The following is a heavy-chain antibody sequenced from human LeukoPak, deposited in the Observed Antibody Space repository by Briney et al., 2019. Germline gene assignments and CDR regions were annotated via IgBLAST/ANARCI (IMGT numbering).Heavy chain of an antibody. CDR2: IIPIFGTA. J-gene: IGHJ4*02. Sequence: ASVKVSCKASGGTFSSYAISWVQQAPGQGLEWMGGIIPIFGTANYAQKFQGRVTITTDESTSTAYMELSSLRSEDTAVYYWARTITGTTRSFDYWGQGTLVTDCS. V-gene: IGHV1-69*05. CDR1: GGTFSSYA. CDR3: ARTITGTTRSFDY. D-gene: IGHD1-7*01.